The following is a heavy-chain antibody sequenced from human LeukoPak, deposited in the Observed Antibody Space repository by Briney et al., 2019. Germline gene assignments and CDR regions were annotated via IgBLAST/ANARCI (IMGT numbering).Heavy chain of an antibody. Sequence: GGSLRLSCAASGFTFSTYSMNWVRQAPGKGLELVSSISTSSTYIYYADSVKGRFTISRDNAKNSLYLQMNSLRAEDTAVYYCARHEPVITLSSYYYGMDVWGPGTTVTVSS. CDR2: ISTSSTYI. CDR3: ARHEPVITLSSYYYGMDV. J-gene: IGHJ6*02. D-gene: IGHD1-14*01. CDR1: GFTFSTYS. V-gene: IGHV3-21*01.